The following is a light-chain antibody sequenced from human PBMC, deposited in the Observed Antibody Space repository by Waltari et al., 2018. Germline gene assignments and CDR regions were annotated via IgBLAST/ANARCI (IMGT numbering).Light chain of an antibody. J-gene: IGKJ5*01. V-gene: IGKV1-17*03. Sequence: DIQMTQSPSAMSASVGDRVASTCRASQDIGNYLAWFQQKPGTVPKPLIYAVSSLESGVPSRFSGSDSGTEFTLTINRLQPEDLATYFCLQHYTYPPTFGQGTRLEI. CDR1: QDIGNY. CDR2: AVS. CDR3: LQHYTYPPT.